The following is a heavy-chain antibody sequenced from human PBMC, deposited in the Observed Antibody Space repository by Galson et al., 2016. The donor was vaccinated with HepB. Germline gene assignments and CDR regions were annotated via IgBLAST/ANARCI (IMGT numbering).Heavy chain of an antibody. Sequence: SVKVSCKASGYTFTSYAIHWARQAPGQRLEWMGWINAGNGNTKYSQNFQGRVTITRDTSASTAYMEMSSLTSEDTAVYFCATQGHHPCDYWGQGTLVTVSS. D-gene: IGHD1-14*01. CDR1: GYTFTSYA. J-gene: IGHJ4*02. CDR2: INAGNGNT. V-gene: IGHV1-3*01. CDR3: ATQGHHPCDY.